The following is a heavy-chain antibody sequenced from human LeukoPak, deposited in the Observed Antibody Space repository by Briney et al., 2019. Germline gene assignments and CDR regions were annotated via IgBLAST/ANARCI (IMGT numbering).Heavy chain of an antibody. CDR2: TYYRSNWYN. Sequence: SQTPSLTCAISGDSVSSNSAAWNWIRQSPSRGLEWLGRTYYRSNWYNDYAVSIRSRITIYPDTSKNQFSLQLDSVTPADTAVYYCARGTGTFDYWGQGTLVTVSS. CDR3: ARGTGTFDY. CDR1: GDSVSSNSAA. D-gene: IGHD1-7*01. V-gene: IGHV6-1*01. J-gene: IGHJ4*02.